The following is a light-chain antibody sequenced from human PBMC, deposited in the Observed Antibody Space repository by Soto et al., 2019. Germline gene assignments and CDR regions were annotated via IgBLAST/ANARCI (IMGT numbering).Light chain of an antibody. CDR1: SSNIGS. CDR3: AAWDDSLNGHVV. Sequence: QSVLTQPPSASGAPGQRVTISCSGGSSNIGSISWYQQLPGTAPKLFIYDNNQRPSGVPARFSGSKSGTSASLAISGLQSEDEADYYCAAWDDSLNGHVVFGGGTKLTVL. V-gene: IGLV1-44*01. J-gene: IGLJ2*01. CDR2: DNN.